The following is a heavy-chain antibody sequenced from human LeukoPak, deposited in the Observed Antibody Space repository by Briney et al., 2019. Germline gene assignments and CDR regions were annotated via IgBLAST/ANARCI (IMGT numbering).Heavy chain of an antibody. Sequence: KPGGPLRLSCAASGFTFSDYYMSWIRQAPGRGLEWVSYISDSSGYTKDADSVKGRFTISRDNAKKSLYLQMNSLRAEDTAVYYCARDRVGGSYVFDIWGQGTMVTVSS. CDR2: ISDSSGYT. D-gene: IGHD1-26*01. CDR1: GFTFSDYY. J-gene: IGHJ3*02. V-gene: IGHV3-11*06. CDR3: ARDRVGGSYVFDI.